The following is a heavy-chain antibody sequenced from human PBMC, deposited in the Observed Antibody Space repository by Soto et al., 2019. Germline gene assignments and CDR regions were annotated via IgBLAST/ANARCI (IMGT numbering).Heavy chain of an antibody. D-gene: IGHD4-17*01. J-gene: IGHJ4*02. Sequence: QVQLVQSGAEVKKPGASVKVSCKASGYTFTSYYMHWVRQAPGQWLEWMGIINPSGGSTSYAQKFQGRVTMTRDTSTSTVYMELSSLRSEDTAVYYCARARYGDYDFDYWGQGTLVTVSS. V-gene: IGHV1-46*03. CDR2: INPSGGST. CDR1: GYTFTSYY. CDR3: ARARYGDYDFDY.